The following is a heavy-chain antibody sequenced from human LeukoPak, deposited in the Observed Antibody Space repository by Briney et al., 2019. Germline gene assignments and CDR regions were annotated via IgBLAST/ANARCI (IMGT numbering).Heavy chain of an antibody. CDR3: ARHTGVFGASSGAFDF. J-gene: IGHJ2*01. D-gene: IGHD3-3*01. V-gene: IGHV4-4*07. Sequence: PSETLSLTCTVSGGSLCSYYWSWIRQPAGEGLEWIGRIYNSGSTDFNPSLKSRVAMSQDTSRNHFSLKLNSVTAADTATYYCARHTGVFGASSGAFDFWGRGTLVSVSS. CDR1: GGSLCSYY. CDR2: IYNSGST.